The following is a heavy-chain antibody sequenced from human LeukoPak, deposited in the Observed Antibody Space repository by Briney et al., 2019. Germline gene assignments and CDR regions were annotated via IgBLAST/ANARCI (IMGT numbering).Heavy chain of an antibody. CDR1: GGSISSYY. CDR3: ARHKGDSGSYYVYFDY. Sequence: SETLSLTCTVSGGSISSYYWSWIRQPPGKGLEWIGYIYYSGSTNYNPSLKSRVTISVDTSKNQFSLKLSSVTAADTAVYYCARHKGDSGSYYVYFDYWGQGTLVTVSS. V-gene: IGHV4-59*08. J-gene: IGHJ4*02. D-gene: IGHD1-26*01. CDR2: IYYSGST.